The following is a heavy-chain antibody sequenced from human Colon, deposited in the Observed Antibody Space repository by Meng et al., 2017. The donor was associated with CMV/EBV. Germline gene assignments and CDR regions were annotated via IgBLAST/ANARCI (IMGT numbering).Heavy chain of an antibody. Sequence: GGSLRLSCSASGFNFRSFEMNWVRQAPGKGLEWVAYISSGGQTIHYADSVKGRFTISRDNTKNTVYLQMNSLRADDTAVYYCTKVSIIAVPGAYFDFWGQGTLVTVSS. CDR1: GFNFRSFE. D-gene: IGHD2-2*01. J-gene: IGHJ4*02. CDR3: TKVSIIAVPGAYFDF. CDR2: ISSGGQTI. V-gene: IGHV3-48*03.